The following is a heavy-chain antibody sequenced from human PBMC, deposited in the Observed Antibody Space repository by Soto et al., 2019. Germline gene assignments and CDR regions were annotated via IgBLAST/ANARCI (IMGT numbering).Heavy chain of an antibody. D-gene: IGHD5-12*01. CDR3: PIVTYRGYRTTYYYDMDV. V-gene: IGHV1-69*01. CDR1: GAPLNGYA. CDR2: IIPIVGAA. J-gene: IGHJ6*04. Sequence: SSVQVTCQGFGAPLNGYAMGWVRQSKGQGLEWMRGIIPIVGAATYAQKFQGRVTITADETTRTAYMELSSLRSDDTAVSYFPIVTYRGYRTTYYYDMDVWGKGTTVTVSS.